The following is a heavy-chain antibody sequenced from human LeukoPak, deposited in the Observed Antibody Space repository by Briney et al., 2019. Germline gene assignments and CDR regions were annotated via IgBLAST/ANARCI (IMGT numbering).Heavy chain of an antibody. CDR2: INPNSGGT. Sequence: GASVKVSCKASGYAFTGYYMHWVRQAPGQGLEWMGWINPNSGGTNYAQKFQGRVTMTRDTSISTAYMELSRLRSDDTAVYYCARDRGISVAGSYWGQGTLVTVSS. V-gene: IGHV1-2*02. J-gene: IGHJ4*02. D-gene: IGHD6-19*01. CDR3: ARDRGISVAGSY. CDR1: GYAFTGYY.